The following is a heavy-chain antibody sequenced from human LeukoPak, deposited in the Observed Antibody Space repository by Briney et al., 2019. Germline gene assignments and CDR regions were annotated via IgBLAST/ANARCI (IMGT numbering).Heavy chain of an antibody. Sequence: GESLKISCKGSGYTFTSYWIAWVGQMPGKGLEWMGIIYPGDSDTRYSPSFQGQVTISADKSISTAYLQWSSLKASDTAMYYCARANSGSYPGLDYWGQGTLVTVSS. CDR1: GYTFTSYW. CDR3: ARANSGSYPGLDY. D-gene: IGHD1-26*01. J-gene: IGHJ4*02. CDR2: IYPGDSDT. V-gene: IGHV5-51*01.